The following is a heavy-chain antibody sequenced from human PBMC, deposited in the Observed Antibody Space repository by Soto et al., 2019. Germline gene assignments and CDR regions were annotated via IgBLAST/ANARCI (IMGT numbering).Heavy chain of an antibody. V-gene: IGHV4-61*01. CDR1: GGSVSSGSYY. D-gene: IGHD6-6*01. CDR3: AREYSSSSFPGYYYYGMDV. J-gene: IGHJ6*02. CDR2: IYYSGST. Sequence: SETLSLTCIVSGGSVSSGSYYWSWIRQPPGKGLEWIGYIYYSGSTNYKPSLKSRVTISVDTSKNQFSLKLSSVTAADTAVYYCAREYSSSSFPGYYYYGMDVWGQGTTVTVSS.